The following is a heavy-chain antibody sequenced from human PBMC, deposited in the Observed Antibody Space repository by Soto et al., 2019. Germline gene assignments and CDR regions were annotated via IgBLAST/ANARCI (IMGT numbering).Heavy chain of an antibody. CDR1: GYSISSGYY. V-gene: IGHV4-38-2*01. CDR2: VYHSGST. J-gene: IGHJ4*02. Sequence: SETLSLTCAVSGYSISSGYYWGWIRQPPGKGLEWIGSVYHSGSTYYNPSLKSRVSISVDTSKNQFDLKLSSVTAADTAVYYCARLGGATDIDHWGQGTLVTVSS. D-gene: IGHD1-26*01. CDR3: ARLGGATDIDH.